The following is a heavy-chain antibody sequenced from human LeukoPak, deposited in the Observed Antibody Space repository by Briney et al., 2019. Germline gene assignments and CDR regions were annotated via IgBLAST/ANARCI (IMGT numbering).Heavy chain of an antibody. CDR3: ARDRWFDT. CDR2: IYYTVGT. Sequence: PSETLSLTCTVSGGSVNGSYWSWIRQPPGKGLEWVGYIYYTVGTNYNPSLKSRVTISLYTSKNQFTLKLSSVNAAETAVYYCARDRWFDTWGQGTLVTVSS. J-gene: IGHJ5*02. CDR1: GGSVNGSY. V-gene: IGHV4-59*02.